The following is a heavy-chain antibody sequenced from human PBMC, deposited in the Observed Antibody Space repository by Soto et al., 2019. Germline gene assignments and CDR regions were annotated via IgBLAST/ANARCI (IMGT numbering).Heavy chain of an antibody. V-gene: IGHV3-30*18. D-gene: IGHD6-19*01. CDR3: AKDIREYSSGWTYFDY. CDR2: ISYDGSNK. Sequence: GGSLRLSCAASGFTFSSYGMHWVRQAPGKGLEWVAVISYDGSNKYYADSVKGRFTISRDNSKNTLYLQMNSLRPEDTALYYCAKDIREYSSGWTYFDYWGHGTLVTVSS. CDR1: GFTFSSYG. J-gene: IGHJ4*01.